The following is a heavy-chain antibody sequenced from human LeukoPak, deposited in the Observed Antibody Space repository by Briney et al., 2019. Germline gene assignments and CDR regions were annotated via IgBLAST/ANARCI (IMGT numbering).Heavy chain of an antibody. CDR2: IYYSGST. D-gene: IGHD5-24*01. Sequence: SETLSLTCTVSGGSISSSSYYWGWIRQPPGKGLEWIGSIYYSGSTYFNPSLKSRVTISVDTSKNQFSLKLSSVTAADTAVYYCARNRDGYNSFDYWGQGTLVTVSS. CDR3: ARNRDGYNSFDY. CDR1: GGSISSSSYY. V-gene: IGHV4-39*07. J-gene: IGHJ4*02.